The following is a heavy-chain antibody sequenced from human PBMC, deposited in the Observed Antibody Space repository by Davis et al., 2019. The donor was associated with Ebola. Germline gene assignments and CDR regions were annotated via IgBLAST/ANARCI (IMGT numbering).Heavy chain of an antibody. CDR2: LGLSADT. CDR1: GFVFSSYV. V-gene: IGHV3-23*01. J-gene: IGHJ6*04. Sequence: GESLKISCAASGFVFSSYVMSWVRRAPGKGLEWVSTLGLSADTYYADSVKGRFTISRDNSKNTLYLQMNSLRVEDTALYYCAKTRAVRYHGMDVWGKGTTVTVSS. D-gene: IGHD2-2*01. CDR3: AKTRAVRYHGMDV.